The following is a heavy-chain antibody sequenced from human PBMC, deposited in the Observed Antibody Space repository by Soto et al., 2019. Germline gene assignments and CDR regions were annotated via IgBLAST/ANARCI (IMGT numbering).Heavy chain of an antibody. D-gene: IGHD6-13*01. J-gene: IGHJ4*02. V-gene: IGHV1-69*01. CDR2: IIPKFGTA. CDR3: ARDSPGHLGSSWYYFDY. Sequence: QVQLVQSGAEVKKPGSSVKVSCKASGGTFNTFAISWVRQAPGQGLEWMGGIIPKFGTAKYTQKFQGRVTITADESTRTAYMELSSLRSEDTAVYYCARDSPGHLGSSWYYFDYWGQGTLVTVSS. CDR1: GGTFNTFA.